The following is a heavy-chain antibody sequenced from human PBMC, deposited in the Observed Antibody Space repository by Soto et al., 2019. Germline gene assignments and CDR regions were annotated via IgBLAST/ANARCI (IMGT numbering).Heavy chain of an antibody. D-gene: IGHD3-10*01. V-gene: IGHV1-18*01. J-gene: IGHJ6*03. CDR3: ARVVGSGSGSYYREGDYYYYMAV. CDR1: GYTFTSYG. CDR2: ISAYNGNT. Sequence: QVQLVQSGAEVKKPGASVKVSCKASGYTFTSYGISWVRQAPGQGLEGLGWISAYNGNTNYAQKLQGRLTMTTDTPTSRAYMELRRLRSDDTAVYSCARVVGSGSGSYYREGDYYYYMAVWGKGTTVTVSS.